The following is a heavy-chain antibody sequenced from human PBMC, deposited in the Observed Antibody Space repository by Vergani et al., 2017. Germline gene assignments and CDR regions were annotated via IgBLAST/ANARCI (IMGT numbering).Heavy chain of an antibody. J-gene: IGHJ2*01. Sequence: QVQLQESGPGLVKPSETLSLTCTVSGGSISSYYWSWIRQPPGKGLEWIGYIYYSGSTNYNPSLKSRVTISVDTSKNQFSLKLSSVTAADPAVYYCARLCSYYDFWSGYRRGYFDLWGRGTLVTVSS. CDR2: IYYSGST. CDR1: GGSISSYY. D-gene: IGHD3-3*01. V-gene: IGHV4-59*08. CDR3: ARLCSYYDFWSGYRRGYFDL.